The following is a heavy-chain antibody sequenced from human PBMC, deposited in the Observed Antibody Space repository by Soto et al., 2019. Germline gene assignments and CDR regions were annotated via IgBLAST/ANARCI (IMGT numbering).Heavy chain of an antibody. CDR3: AKDADPVTMIVVVITPGMDV. J-gene: IGHJ6*02. D-gene: IGHD3-22*01. V-gene: IGHV3-23*01. Sequence: EVQLLESGGGLVQPGGSLRLSCAASGFTFSSYAMSWVRQAPGKGLEWVSAISGSGGSTYYADSVKGRFTISRDNSKNTLYLQMNSLRVEDTAVYYCAKDADPVTMIVVVITPGMDVWGQGTTVTVSS. CDR1: GFTFSSYA. CDR2: ISGSGGST.